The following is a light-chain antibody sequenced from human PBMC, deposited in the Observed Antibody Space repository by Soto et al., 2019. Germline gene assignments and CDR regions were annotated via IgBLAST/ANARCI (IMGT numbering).Light chain of an antibody. V-gene: IGKV1-5*03. Sequence: DIQMTQSPSTLSASVGDRVTITCRASQSISSWLAWYQQKPGKAPTLLIYKASSLRSGVPSRFSGSGSGTEFTLTISGLQPDDFATYYCQQYNTYPMYTFGQGTKLEMK. CDR2: KAS. CDR1: QSISSW. J-gene: IGKJ2*01. CDR3: QQYNTYPMYT.